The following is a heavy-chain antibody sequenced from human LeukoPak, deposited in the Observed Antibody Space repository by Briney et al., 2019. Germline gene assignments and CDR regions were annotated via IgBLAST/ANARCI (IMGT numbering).Heavy chain of an antibody. CDR1: GGSFSGYY. V-gene: IGHV4-34*01. CDR3: ASRKLGNDY. D-gene: IGHD7-27*01. J-gene: IGHJ4*02. CDR2: IYFSGST. Sequence: SETLSLTCAVYGGSFSGYYWSWIRQPPGKGLEWIGSIYFSGSTNYNPSLKSRVTLSVDTSKNQFSLKVSSVTAADTAVYYCASRKLGNDYWGQGTLVTVSS.